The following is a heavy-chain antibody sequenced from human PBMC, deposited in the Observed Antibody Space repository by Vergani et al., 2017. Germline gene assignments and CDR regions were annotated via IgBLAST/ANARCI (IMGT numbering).Heavy chain of an antibody. J-gene: IGHJ4*02. Sequence: QVQLQESGPGLVKPSETLSLTCAVSGYSISSGYYWGWIRQPPGKGLEWIGSIYHSGSTYYNPSLKSRVTISVDTSKNQFSLKLSSVTAADTAVYYCARSIYCSGGSCLLDYWGQGTLVTVSS. D-gene: IGHD2-15*01. CDR3: ARSIYCSGGSCLLDY. V-gene: IGHV4-38-2*01. CDR2: IYHSGST. CDR1: GYSISSGYY.